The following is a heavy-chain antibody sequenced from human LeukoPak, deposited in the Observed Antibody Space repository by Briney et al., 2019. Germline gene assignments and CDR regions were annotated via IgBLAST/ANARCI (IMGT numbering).Heavy chain of an antibody. D-gene: IGHD3-10*01. CDR2: INHSGST. CDR3: ARTRPYYYGSGSRTYFDY. Sequence: PSETLSLTCAVYGGSFSGYYWSWICQPPGKELEWIGEINHSGSTNYNPSLKSRVTISVDTSKNQFSLKLSSVTAADTAVYYCARTRPYYYGSGSRTYFDYWGQGTLVTVSS. J-gene: IGHJ4*02. V-gene: IGHV4-34*01. CDR1: GGSFSGYY.